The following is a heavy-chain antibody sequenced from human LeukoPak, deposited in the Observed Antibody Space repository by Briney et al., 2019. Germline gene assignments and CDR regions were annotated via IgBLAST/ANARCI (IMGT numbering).Heavy chain of an antibody. CDR1: GFTFSSDS. Sequence: GGSLRLSCAASGFTFSSDSMNWVRQAPGKGLEWVSYISESSSYTYYAKSVKGRFTISRDNAKNSLYLQMKSLRGEDTAVYYCARDDAATARASGMDVWGKGTTVTVSS. V-gene: IGHV3-21*05. D-gene: IGHD6-6*01. J-gene: IGHJ6*04. CDR2: ISESSSYT. CDR3: ARDDAATARASGMDV.